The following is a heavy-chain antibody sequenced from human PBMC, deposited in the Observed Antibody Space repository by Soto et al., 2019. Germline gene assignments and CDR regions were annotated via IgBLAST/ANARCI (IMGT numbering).Heavy chain of an antibody. Sequence: QVQLVQSGGEVKKPGASVRVSCKASGYTFNSYGISWVRQAPGQGLEWMGWLNTYNGNTNYAQKFQGRVSMTKDTSTSNDYLELRSLGSDDTAVYYCASAVLYRTSGDRRFAPWGQGTLVTVSS. J-gene: IGHJ5*02. CDR3: ASAVLYRTSGDRRFAP. CDR1: GYTFNSYG. CDR2: LNTYNGNT. D-gene: IGHD6-6*01. V-gene: IGHV1-18*01.